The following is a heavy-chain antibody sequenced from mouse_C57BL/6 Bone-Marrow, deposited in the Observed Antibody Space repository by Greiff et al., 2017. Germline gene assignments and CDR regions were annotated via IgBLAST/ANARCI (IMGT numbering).Heavy chain of an antibody. V-gene: IGHV5-17*01. CDR1: GFTFSDYG. CDR2: ISSGSSTI. Sequence: EVMLVESGGGLVKPGGSLKLSCAASGFTFSDYGMHWVRQAPEKGLEWVAYISSGSSTIYYADTVKGRFTISRHNAKNTLLLHMTSLRSEDTDMYCCSWPRYDLLAYWGQGTLVTVSA. CDR3: SWPRYDLLAY. J-gene: IGHJ3*01. D-gene: IGHD2-12*01.